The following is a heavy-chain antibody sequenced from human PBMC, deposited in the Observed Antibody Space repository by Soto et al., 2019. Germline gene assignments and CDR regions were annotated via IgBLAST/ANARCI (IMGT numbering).Heavy chain of an antibody. V-gene: IGHV3-30-3*01. CDR2: ISYDGSNK. D-gene: IGHD3-3*01. Sequence: GGSLRLSCAASGFTFSSYAMHWVRQAPGKGLEWVAVISYDGSNKYYADSVKGRFTISRDNSKNTLYLQMNSLRAEDTAVYYCARSNEYDFWSGYPFDYWGQGTLVTVSS. CDR3: ARSNEYDFWSGYPFDY. CDR1: GFTFSSYA. J-gene: IGHJ4*02.